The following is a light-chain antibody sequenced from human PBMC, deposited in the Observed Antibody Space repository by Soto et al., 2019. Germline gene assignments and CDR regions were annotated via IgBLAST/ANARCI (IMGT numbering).Light chain of an antibody. V-gene: IGKV1-33*01. Sequence: DIQMTQSPSSLFASVGDRVTVTCRASQTINNFLNWYHQKPGKAPKLLIFEASILATGVPSRFSGSGSGTDFTFTINSLQPEDFATYYCQQYDYLPLTFGGGTRVEIK. CDR3: QQYDYLPLT. J-gene: IGKJ4*01. CDR2: EAS. CDR1: QTINNF.